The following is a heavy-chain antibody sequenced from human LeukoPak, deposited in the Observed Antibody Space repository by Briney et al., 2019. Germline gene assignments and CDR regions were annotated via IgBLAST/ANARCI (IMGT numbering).Heavy chain of an antibody. J-gene: IGHJ4*02. CDR2: INWNGGST. CDR3: AVTTVTTFFVPSDY. D-gene: IGHD4-17*01. Sequence: PGGSLRLSCAASGLTFDDYGMSWVRQAPGKGLEWVSGINWNGGSTGYADSVKGRFTISRDNAKNSLYLQMNSLRAEDTALYYCAVTTVTTFFVPSDYWGQGTLVTVSS. V-gene: IGHV3-20*04. CDR1: GLTFDDYG.